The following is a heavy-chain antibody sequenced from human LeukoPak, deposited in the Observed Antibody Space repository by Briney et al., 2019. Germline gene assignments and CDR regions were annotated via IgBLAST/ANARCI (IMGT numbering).Heavy chain of an antibody. J-gene: IGHJ6*02. D-gene: IGHD6-19*01. CDR1: GFTFSSYS. CDR3: AVAGYYYYYYGMDV. Sequence: GSLRLSCAASGFTFSSYSMNWVRQAPGKGLEWVSYISSSSSTIYYADSVKGRFTISRDNAKNSLYLQMNSLRDEDTAVYYCAVAGYYYYYYGMDVWGQGTTVTVSS. CDR2: ISSSSSTI. V-gene: IGHV3-48*02.